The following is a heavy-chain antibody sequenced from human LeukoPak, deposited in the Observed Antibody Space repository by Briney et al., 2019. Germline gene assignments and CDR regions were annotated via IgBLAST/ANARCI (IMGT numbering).Heavy chain of an antibody. V-gene: IGHV1-18*01. D-gene: IGHD3-10*01. J-gene: IGHJ4*02. CDR2: ISAYNGNT. CDR3: ARVNPLLLWFGELFSG. CDR1: GYTFTSYG. Sequence: GASVKVSCKASGYTFTSYGISWVRQAPGQGLERMGWISAYNGNTNYAQKLQGRVTMTTDTSTSTAYMELRSLRSDDTAVYYCARVNPLLLWFGELFSGWGQGTLVTVSS.